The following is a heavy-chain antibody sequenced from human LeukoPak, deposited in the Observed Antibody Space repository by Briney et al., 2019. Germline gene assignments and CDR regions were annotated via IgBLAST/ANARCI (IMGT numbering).Heavy chain of an antibody. D-gene: IGHD2-2*01. V-gene: IGHV3-21*01. CDR1: GFTFSSYS. CDR2: ISSSSSYI. J-gene: IGHJ4*02. CDR3: ARGAPAVMYPPDY. Sequence: GGSLRLSCAASGFTFSSYSMNWVRQAPGKGLEWVSSISSSSSYIYYADSVKGRFTISRYNAKNSLYLQMNSLRAEDTAVYYCARGAPAVMYPPDYWGQGTLVTVSS.